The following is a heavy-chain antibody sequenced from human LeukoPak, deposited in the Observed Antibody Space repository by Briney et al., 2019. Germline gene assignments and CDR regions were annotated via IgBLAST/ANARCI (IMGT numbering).Heavy chain of an antibody. J-gene: IGHJ6*02. Sequence: ASVKVSCKASGYTFTSYGISWVRQAPGQGLEWMGWISAYNCNTNYAQKLQGRVTMTTDTSTSTAYMELSSLRSDDTAVYYCARDNDVGGGAFYGMDVWGQGTTVTVSS. CDR3: ARDNDVGGGAFYGMDV. CDR2: ISAYNCNT. D-gene: IGHD3-3*01. CDR1: GYTFTSYG. V-gene: IGHV1-18*01.